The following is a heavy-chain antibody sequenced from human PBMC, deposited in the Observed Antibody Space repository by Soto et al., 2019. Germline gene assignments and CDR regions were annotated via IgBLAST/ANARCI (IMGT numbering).Heavy chain of an antibody. CDR1: GFTLSRYA. D-gene: IGHD3-16*01. V-gene: IGHV3-23*01. CDR3: ARGGNSISEDHYYINV. J-gene: IGHJ6*03. CDR2: ISGSGRDS. Sequence: EVQLLESGGGLVQPGGSLRLSCTASGFTLSRYAMNWVRQAPGKGLEWVAGISGSGRDSYYADPLKGHFTISRDNSNNTVYLQMSSLRAEDTAIYFCARGGNSISEDHYYINVWGKGTSVTVSS.